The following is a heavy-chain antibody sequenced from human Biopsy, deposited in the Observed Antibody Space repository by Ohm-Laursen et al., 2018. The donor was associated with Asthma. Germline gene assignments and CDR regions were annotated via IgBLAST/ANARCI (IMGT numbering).Heavy chain of an antibody. D-gene: IGHD1-26*01. CDR3: AKRGSYFDY. V-gene: IGHV3-23*01. Sequence: SLRLSCAASGFTFSSYPMNWVRQAPGKGLEWLSYINNSSSIIYYADSVKGRFTISRDKSKNTLYMQMNSLRAEDTAVYYCAKRGSYFDYWGQGTLVTVSS. CDR2: INNSSSII. J-gene: IGHJ4*02. CDR1: GFTFSSYP.